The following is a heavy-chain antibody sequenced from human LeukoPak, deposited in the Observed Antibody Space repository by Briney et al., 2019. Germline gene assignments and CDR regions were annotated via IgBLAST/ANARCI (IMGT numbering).Heavy chain of an antibody. CDR2: IYYSGST. CDR3: ARVPSRSEVLRYFDWPSEGVSAFDI. CDR1: GGSISSSSYY. V-gene: IGHV4-39*07. J-gene: IGHJ3*02. D-gene: IGHD3-9*01. Sequence: SETLSLTCTVSGGSISSSSYYWGWIRQPPGKGLEWIGSIYYSGSTNYNPSLKSRVTISVDTSKNQFSLKLSSVTAADTAVYYCARVPSRSEVLRYFDWPSEGVSAFDIWGQGTMVTVSS.